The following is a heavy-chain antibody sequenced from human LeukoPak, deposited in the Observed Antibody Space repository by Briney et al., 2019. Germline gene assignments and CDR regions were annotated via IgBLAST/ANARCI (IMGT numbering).Heavy chain of an antibody. D-gene: IGHD6-13*01. Sequence: ASVKASSEASGDTPSAVVVSCVPQAPGQGLEWMGWISAYNGNTNYAQKLQGRVTMTTDTSTSTAYMELRSLRSDDTAVYYCGREYRSSWPNFDHWGQGTLVTVSS. V-gene: IGHV1-18*01. CDR1: GDTPSAVV. CDR2: ISAYNGNT. J-gene: IGHJ5*02. CDR3: GREYRSSWPNFDH.